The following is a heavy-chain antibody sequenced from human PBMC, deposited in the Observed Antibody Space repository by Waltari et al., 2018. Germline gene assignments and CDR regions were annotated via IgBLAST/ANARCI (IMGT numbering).Heavy chain of an antibody. CDR1: GFTFSTYW. CDR2: IKCDGGAI. CDR3: IRSSSGWFDP. D-gene: IGHD3-10*01. V-gene: IGHV3-74*01. Sequence: EVQLVESGGGLVHPGGSLRLSCAASGFTFSTYWVHWVRQAPGKGLGWVSRIKCDGGAINYAASVKGRFTISRDNAKNSVSLQINSLRAEDTAVYYCIRSSSGWFDPWGQGTLVTVSS. J-gene: IGHJ5*02.